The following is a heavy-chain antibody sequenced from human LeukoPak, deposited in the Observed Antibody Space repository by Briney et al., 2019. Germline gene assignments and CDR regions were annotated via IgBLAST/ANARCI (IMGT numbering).Heavy chain of an antibody. Sequence: GASVKVSCKASGYTFTGYYMHWVRQAPGKGLEWMGGFDPEDGETIYAQKFQGRVTMTEDTSTDTAYMELSSLRSEDTAVYYCATGLYDSSGYYYLYYFDYWGQGTLVTVSS. CDR2: FDPEDGET. CDR3: ATGLYDSSGYYYLYYFDY. J-gene: IGHJ4*02. CDR1: GYTFTGYY. V-gene: IGHV1-24*01. D-gene: IGHD3-22*01.